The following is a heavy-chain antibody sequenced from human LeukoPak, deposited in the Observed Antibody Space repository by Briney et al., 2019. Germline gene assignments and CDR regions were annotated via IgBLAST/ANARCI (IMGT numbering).Heavy chain of an antibody. V-gene: IGHV3-73*01. CDR3: TRLSIPYY. CDR1: GFTFSGSA. CDR2: IRSKANSYAT. D-gene: IGHD2-21*01. J-gene: IGHJ4*02. Sequence: GGSLRLSCAASGFTFSGSAMRWVRQASGKGLEWVGRIRSKANSYATAYAASVKGRFTISRDDSKNTAYLQMNSLKTEDTAVYYCTRLSIPYYWGQGTLVTVSS.